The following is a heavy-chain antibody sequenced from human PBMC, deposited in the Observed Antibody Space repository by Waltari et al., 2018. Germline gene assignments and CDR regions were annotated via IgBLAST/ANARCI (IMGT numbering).Heavy chain of an antibody. J-gene: IGHJ5*02. CDR3: ARDQMYYYDSSGYYYWFDP. V-gene: IGHV1-18*01. D-gene: IGHD3-22*01. Sequence: QVQLVQSGAEVKKPGASVKVSCKASGYTFTSYGISWVRQAPGQGLEWMGWISAYNGNTNYAQKLQGRGTMTTDTSTSTAYMELRSLRSDDTAVYYCARDQMYYYDSSGYYYWFDPWGQGTLVTVSS. CDR2: ISAYNGNT. CDR1: GYTFTSYG.